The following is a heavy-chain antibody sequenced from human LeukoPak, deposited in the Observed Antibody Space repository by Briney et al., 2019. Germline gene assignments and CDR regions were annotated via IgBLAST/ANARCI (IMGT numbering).Heavy chain of an antibody. CDR2: ISGSGGRI. Sequence: QPGGSLRLSCAASGFTFSSYSMSWVRQAPGKGLEWVSSISGSGGRIDYADSVKGRFTISRDSSKNTLSLQMNSLTAEDTAVYYCAKNPRLEGWIYFDSWGQGILVTVSS. V-gene: IGHV3-23*01. D-gene: IGHD1-1*01. CDR3: AKNPRLEGWIYFDS. CDR1: GFTFSSYS. J-gene: IGHJ4*02.